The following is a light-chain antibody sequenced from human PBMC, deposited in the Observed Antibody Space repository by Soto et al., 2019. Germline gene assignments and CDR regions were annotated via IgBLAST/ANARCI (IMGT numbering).Light chain of an antibody. CDR3: QQRSNWPRT. CDR2: DAS. Sequence: EIVLTQSPATLSVSPGERVTLSCRASQSVSSYLAWYQQKPGQAPRLLIYDASNRATGIPARFSGSGSGTDFTLTISSLEPEDFAVYYCQQRSNWPRTFGQGTKLEIK. J-gene: IGKJ2*01. CDR1: QSVSSY. V-gene: IGKV3-11*01.